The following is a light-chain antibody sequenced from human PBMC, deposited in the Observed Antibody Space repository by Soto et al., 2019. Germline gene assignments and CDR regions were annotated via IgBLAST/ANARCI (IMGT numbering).Light chain of an antibody. Sequence: DIVMTQSPDSLALSLGERATINCKSSQSVLYSPNNNNYLAWYQQKPGQPPKLLLYWASMRESGVPDRFSGSASGTDFTLTISSLQAEDVAVYYCHQYASSPWTFGPGTKVEIK. CDR2: WAS. CDR3: HQYASSPWT. CDR1: QSVLYSPNNNNY. J-gene: IGKJ1*01. V-gene: IGKV4-1*01.